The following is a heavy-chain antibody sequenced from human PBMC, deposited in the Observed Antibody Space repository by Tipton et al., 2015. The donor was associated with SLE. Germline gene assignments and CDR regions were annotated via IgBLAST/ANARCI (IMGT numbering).Heavy chain of an antibody. J-gene: IGHJ5*02. CDR3: ARRVGATNNWFDP. CDR2: IKQDGSEK. V-gene: IGHV3-7*01. D-gene: IGHD1-26*01. Sequence: SLRLSCAASGFTFSSYWMSWVRQAPGKGLEWVANIKQDGSEKYYADSVKGRFTISRDNAKNSLYLQMNSLRAEDTAVYYYARRVGATNNWFDPWGQGTLVTVSS. CDR1: GFTFSSYW.